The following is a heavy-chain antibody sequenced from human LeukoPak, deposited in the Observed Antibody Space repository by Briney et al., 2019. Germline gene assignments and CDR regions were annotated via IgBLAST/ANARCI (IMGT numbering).Heavy chain of an antibody. D-gene: IGHD3-10*01. J-gene: IGHJ4*02. V-gene: IGHV3-30*02. CDR2: IRYDGSNK. CDR1: GFTFSSYG. Sequence: GGSLRLSCAASGFTFSSYGMHWVRQAPGKGLEWVAFIRYDGSNKYYADSVKGRFTISRDNSKNTLYLQMNSLRPEDTAVYYCAKAIWVAATSSWFCLDYWGQGTLAAVSS. CDR3: AKAIWVAATSSWFCLDY.